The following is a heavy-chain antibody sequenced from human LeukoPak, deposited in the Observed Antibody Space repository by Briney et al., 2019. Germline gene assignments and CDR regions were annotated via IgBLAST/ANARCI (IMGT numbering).Heavy chain of an antibody. CDR3: AKGRKSYYYGMDA. CDR1: GFTFSIYA. V-gene: IGHV3-23*01. J-gene: IGHJ6*02. CDR2: ISGSGGST. Sequence: PGGSLRLSCAASGFTFSIYAMNWVRQAPGKGLEWVSGISGSGGSTYYADSVKGRFTISRDNSKNTLYLQMNSLRAEDTAVYHCAKGRKSYYYGMDAWGQGTTVTVSS.